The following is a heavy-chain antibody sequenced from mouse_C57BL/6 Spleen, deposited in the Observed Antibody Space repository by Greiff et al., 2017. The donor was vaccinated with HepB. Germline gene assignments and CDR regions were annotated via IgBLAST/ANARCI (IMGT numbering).Heavy chain of an antibody. J-gene: IGHJ1*03. CDR3: VSIYYYGSRDWYFDV. CDR2: INPSNGGT. V-gene: IGHV1-53*01. Sequence: QVQLKQPGTELVKPGASVKLSCKASGYTFTSYWMHWVKQRPGQGLEWIGNINPSNGGTNYNEKFKSKATLTVDKSSSTAYMQLSSLTSEDSAVYYCVSIYYYGSRDWYFDVWGTGTTVTVSS. CDR1: GYTFTSYW. D-gene: IGHD1-1*01.